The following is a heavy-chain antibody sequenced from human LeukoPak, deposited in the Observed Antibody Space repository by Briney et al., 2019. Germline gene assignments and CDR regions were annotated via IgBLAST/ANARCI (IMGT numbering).Heavy chain of an antibody. D-gene: IGHD3-10*01. CDR3: AKVMGSGSYYVFDY. J-gene: IGHJ4*02. CDR1: GFTFSSYA. V-gene: IGHV3-23*01. CDR2: ISGSGGST. Sequence: GGSLRLSCAASGFTFSSYAMSWVRQAPGKGLEWVSAISGSGGSTYYADSVKGRFTISRDNSKNRLYPQMNSLRAEDTAVYYCAKVMGSGSYYVFDYWGQGTLVTVSS.